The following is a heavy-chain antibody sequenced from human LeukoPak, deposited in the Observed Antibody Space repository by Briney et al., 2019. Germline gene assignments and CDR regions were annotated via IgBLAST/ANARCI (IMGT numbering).Heavy chain of an antibody. D-gene: IGHD2-21*02. V-gene: IGHV1-3*01. CDR3: ARDEVGGDSTFDY. CDR1: GYTFTSYA. J-gene: IGHJ4*02. CDR2: INAGNGNT. Sequence: ASVKVSCKASGYTFTSYAMHWVRQAPGQRLEWMGWINAGNGNTKYSQKFQGRVTITRDTSASTAYVELSSLRSEDTAVYYCARDEVGGDSTFDYWGQGTLVTVSS.